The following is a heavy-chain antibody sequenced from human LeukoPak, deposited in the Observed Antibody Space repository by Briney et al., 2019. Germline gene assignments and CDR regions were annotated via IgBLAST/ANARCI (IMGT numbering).Heavy chain of an antibody. CDR1: GFTFSSYG. D-gene: IGHD3-3*01. V-gene: IGHV3-30*02. Sequence: GGSLRLSCAASGFTFSSYGMHWVRQAPGKGLEWVAFIRYDGSNKYYADSVKGRFTISRDNSKNTLYLQMNSLRAEDTAVYYCAKDRDFWSGHLDAFDIWGQGTMVTVSS. J-gene: IGHJ3*02. CDR3: AKDRDFWSGHLDAFDI. CDR2: IRYDGSNK.